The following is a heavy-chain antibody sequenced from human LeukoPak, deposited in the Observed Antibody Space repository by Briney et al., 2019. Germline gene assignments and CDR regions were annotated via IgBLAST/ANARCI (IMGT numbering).Heavy chain of an antibody. V-gene: IGHV3-48*02. CDR1: GFPFSSYS. D-gene: IGHD5-12*01. Sequence: GGSLRLSCAASGFPFSSYSMNWVRQAPGKGLEWVSYISNSASTIYYADSVTGRFTISRDNAKNSLYLHMTSLSDEDAAVYYCARDPVATSRFDYWGQGTLVTVSS. CDR2: ISNSASTI. CDR3: ARDPVATSRFDY. J-gene: IGHJ4*02.